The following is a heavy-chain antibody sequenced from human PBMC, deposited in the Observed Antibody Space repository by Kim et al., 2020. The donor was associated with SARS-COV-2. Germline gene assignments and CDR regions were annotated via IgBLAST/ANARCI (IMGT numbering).Heavy chain of an antibody. CDR1: GGSISSSSYY. CDR2: IYYSGST. D-gene: IGHD5-12*01. J-gene: IGHJ4*02. V-gene: IGHV4-39*01. CDR3: ARHRREWLQTIPYCFDY. Sequence: SETLSLTCTVSGGSISSSSYYWGWIRQPPGKGLEWIGSIYYSGSTYYNPSLQSRVTISVDTSKNQFSLKLSSVTAADTAVYYCARHRREWLQTIPYCFDYWGQGTLVTVSS.